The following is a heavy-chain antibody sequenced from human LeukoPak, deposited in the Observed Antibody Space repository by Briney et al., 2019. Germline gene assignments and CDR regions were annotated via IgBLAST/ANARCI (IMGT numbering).Heavy chain of an antibody. CDR1: GFTFSSYA. J-gene: IGHJ4*02. CDR2: ISGSGGST. Sequence: GGSLRLSCAASGFTFSSYAMSWFRRAPGKGREWVSAISGSGGSTYYADSVKGRFTISRDNSKNTLYLQMNSLRAEDTAVYYCAKLSGPFDYWGQGTLVTVSS. CDR3: AKLSGPFDY. V-gene: IGHV3-23*01.